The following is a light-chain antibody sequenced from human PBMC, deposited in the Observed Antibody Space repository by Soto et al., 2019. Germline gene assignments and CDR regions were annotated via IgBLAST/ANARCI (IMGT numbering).Light chain of an antibody. V-gene: IGLV2-14*01. CDR3: SSYTSSTTWV. Sequence: QSVLTQPASVSGSPGQSITISCTGTSNDIGRYKFVPWYQQYPDKAPKLMIYEVSNRPPGVSDRFSGSKSGKTASLTISGLQAEDEADYYCSSYTSSTTWVFGGGTKVTV. J-gene: IGLJ3*02. CDR1: SNDIGRYKF. CDR2: EVS.